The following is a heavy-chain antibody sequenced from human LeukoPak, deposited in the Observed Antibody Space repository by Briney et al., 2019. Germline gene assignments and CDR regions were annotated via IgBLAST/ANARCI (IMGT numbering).Heavy chain of an antibody. J-gene: IGHJ4*02. CDR3: EVDGNYYGSGSYYNAPFDY. CDR2: LNNEGTST. V-gene: IGHV3-74*01. Sequence: GGSLRLSCAPSGFTFSSYWMHWVRQAPGKGLVWVSRLNNEGTSTRYADSVKGRFTISRDNAKNTLYLQMNSLRAEDTAVYYCEVDGNYYGSGSYYNAPFDYWGQGTLVTVSS. D-gene: IGHD3-10*01. CDR1: GFTFSSYW.